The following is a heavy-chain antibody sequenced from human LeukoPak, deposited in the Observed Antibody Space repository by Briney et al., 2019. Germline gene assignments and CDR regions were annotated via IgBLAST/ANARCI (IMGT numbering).Heavy chain of an antibody. CDR2: INNDGSTT. J-gene: IGHJ4*02. Sequence: GGSLRLSCVASGFTFSSFWMHWVRQTPEKGLVWVARINNDGSTTSYADSVKGRFTISRDNARNTLYLQMNSLRAEDTAVYYCARGHGDSGNDYWGQGTLVTVSS. V-gene: IGHV3-74*01. D-gene: IGHD6-19*01. CDR3: ARGHGDSGNDY. CDR1: GFTFSSFW.